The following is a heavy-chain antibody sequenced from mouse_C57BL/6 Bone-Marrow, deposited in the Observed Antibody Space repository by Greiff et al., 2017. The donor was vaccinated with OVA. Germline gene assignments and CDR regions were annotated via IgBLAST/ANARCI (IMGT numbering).Heavy chain of an antibody. D-gene: IGHD2-2*01. CDR2: IDPSDSYT. V-gene: IGHV1-50*01. J-gene: IGHJ2*01. CDR3: AREVVTSSFDY. Sequence: QVQLQQPGAELVKPGASVKLSCKASGYTFTSYWMQWVKQRPGQGLEWIGEIDPSDSYTNYNQKFKGKATLTVDPSSSTAYMQRSSLTSEDSAVYYCAREVVTSSFDYWGQGTTLTVSS. CDR1: GYTFTSYW.